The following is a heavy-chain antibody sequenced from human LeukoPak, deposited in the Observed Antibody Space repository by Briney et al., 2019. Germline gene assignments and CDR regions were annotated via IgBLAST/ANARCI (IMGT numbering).Heavy chain of an antibody. V-gene: IGHV4-59*01. Sequence: SETLSLTCTVSRGSISGYSWSWIRQSPGGGLEWIGYIYYSGDTAYNPSLRSRVTLSVDTSKNQFSLQLRSVTTADTAVYYCVRGPYGASISKWFDPWGQGTLVTVSS. CDR3: VRGPYGASISKWFDP. J-gene: IGHJ5*02. D-gene: IGHD4/OR15-4a*01. CDR2: IYYSGDT. CDR1: RGSISGYS.